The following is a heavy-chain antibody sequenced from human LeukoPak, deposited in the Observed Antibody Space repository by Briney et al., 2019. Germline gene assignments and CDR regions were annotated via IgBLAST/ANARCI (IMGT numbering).Heavy chain of an antibody. Sequence: ASVKVSCKASGYTFTSYGISWVRQAPGQGLEWMGWISAYNGNTNYAQKLQGRVTMTTDTSTSTAYMELRSLRSDDTAVYYCARDTYYYDSSGYYRVLSIDDAFDIWGQGTMVTVSS. CDR1: GYTFTSYG. CDR3: ARDTYYYDSSGYYRVLSIDDAFDI. D-gene: IGHD3-22*01. J-gene: IGHJ3*02. CDR2: ISAYNGNT. V-gene: IGHV1-18*01.